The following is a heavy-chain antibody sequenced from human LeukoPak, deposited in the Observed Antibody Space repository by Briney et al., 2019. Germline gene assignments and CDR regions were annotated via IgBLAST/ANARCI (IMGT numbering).Heavy chain of an antibody. CDR1: GFTFSSYW. D-gene: IGHD1-26*01. V-gene: IGHV3-7*01. CDR2: IKQDGSEK. J-gene: IGHJ4*02. Sequence: GGSLRLSCAASGFTFSSYWMSWVRQAPGKGLEWVANIKQDGSEKYYMDSVKGRFTISRDNAKNSLYLQMSSLRAEDTAIYYCARDLIGASHSWGQGTLVIVSS. CDR3: ARDLIGASHS.